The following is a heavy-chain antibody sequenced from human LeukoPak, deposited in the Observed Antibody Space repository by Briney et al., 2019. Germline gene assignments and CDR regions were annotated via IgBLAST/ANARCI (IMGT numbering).Heavy chain of an antibody. CDR2: VNNDGSST. CDR1: GFTFTSYW. D-gene: IGHD3-22*01. V-gene: IGHV3-74*01. J-gene: IGHJ6*03. Sequence: GGSPRLSCATSGFTFTSYWMHWVRQVPGKGLVWVSRVNNDGSSTIYADSVKGRFTISRDNAENTLYLQMHSLRAEDTAVYYCAKDPAFVPYYYDSSGYYMDVWGKGTTVTISS. CDR3: AKDPAFVPYYYDSSGYYMDV.